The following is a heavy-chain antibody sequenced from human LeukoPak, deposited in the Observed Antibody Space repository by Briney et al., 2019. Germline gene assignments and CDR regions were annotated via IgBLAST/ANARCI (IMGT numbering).Heavy chain of an antibody. CDR1: GGSFSGYY. V-gene: IGHV4-34*01. CDR3: ARLGSVGYYNYQYMDI. D-gene: IGHD3-10*01. CDR2: INDIGNT. Sequence: SETLSLTCTVYGGSFSGYYWSWIRQPPGKGLEWIGEINDIGNTNYDPSLRSRVTISVDTSKNQFSLSLTSATAADTAVYFCARLGSVGYYNYQYMDIWGNGTTVTVSS. J-gene: IGHJ6*03.